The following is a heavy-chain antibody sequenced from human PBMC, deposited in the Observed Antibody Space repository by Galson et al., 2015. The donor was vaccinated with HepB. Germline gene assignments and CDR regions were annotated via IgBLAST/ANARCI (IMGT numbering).Heavy chain of an antibody. CDR2: ISYDGSNK. Sequence: SLRLSCAASGFTFSSYAMHWVRQAPGKGLEWVAVISYDGSNKYYADSVKGRFTISRDNSKNTLYLQMNSLRAEDTAVYYCARDRTGGSWGLFDYWGQGTLVTVSS. CDR1: GFTFSSYA. J-gene: IGHJ4*02. D-gene: IGHD1-14*01. CDR3: ARDRTGGSWGLFDY. V-gene: IGHV3-30*04.